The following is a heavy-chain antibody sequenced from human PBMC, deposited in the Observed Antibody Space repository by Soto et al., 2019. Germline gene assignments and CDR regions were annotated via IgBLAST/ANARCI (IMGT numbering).Heavy chain of an antibody. CDR1: GFTFGDYA. Sequence: GGSLRLSCTASGFTFGDYAMSWVRQAPGKGLEWVGFIRSKAYGGTTEYAASVKGRFTISRDDSKSIAYLQMNSLKTEDTAVYYCTRYDRNWEAFDYLGQGTLVTVSS. J-gene: IGHJ4*02. CDR2: IRSKAYGGTT. V-gene: IGHV3-49*04. CDR3: TRYDRNWEAFDY. D-gene: IGHD7-27*01.